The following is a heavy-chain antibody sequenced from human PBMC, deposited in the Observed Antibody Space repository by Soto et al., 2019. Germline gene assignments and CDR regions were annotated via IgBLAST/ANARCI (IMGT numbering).Heavy chain of an antibody. CDR2: SHQSGNT. CDR1: GVSIGSHDW. D-gene: IGHD5-18*01. CDR3: ATRDTGRVY. Sequence: QVQLQESGPGLVKPSGTLSLTCAVSGVSIGSHDWWTWVRQPPGKGLEWIGESHQSGNTNYNSSLESRVTISLDTSKNHFSLQLSFVTVADTAVYYCATRDTGRVYWGQGTLVTVSS. V-gene: IGHV4-4*02. J-gene: IGHJ4*02.